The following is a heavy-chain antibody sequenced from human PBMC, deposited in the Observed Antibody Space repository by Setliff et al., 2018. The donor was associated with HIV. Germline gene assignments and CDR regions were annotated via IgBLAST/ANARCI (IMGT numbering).Heavy chain of an antibody. CDR2: IFYSTTT. D-gene: IGHD1-1*01. J-gene: IGHJ6*03. Sequence: KTSETLSLTCTVSGGSISSYYWSWLRQPPGKGLEWIGYIFYSTTTRYNPSLKSRVTISVDTSKNQFSLKVSSVTAADTAVYYCARDNRERGGYYYYMDVWGKGTTVTVSS. CDR1: GGSISSYY. V-gene: IGHV4-59*01. CDR3: ARDNRERGGYYYYMDV.